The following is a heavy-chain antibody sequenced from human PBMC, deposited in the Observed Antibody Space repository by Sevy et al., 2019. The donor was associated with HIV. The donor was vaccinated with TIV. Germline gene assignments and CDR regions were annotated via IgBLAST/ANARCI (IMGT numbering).Heavy chain of an antibody. J-gene: IGHJ5*02. CDR2: INHSGST. Sequence: SETLSLTCAVYGGSFSGYYWSWIRQPPGKGLEWIGEINHSGSTNYNPSLKSRVTISVDTSKNQFSLKLGFVTAADTAVYYCARDLTTRDWFDPWGQGTLVTVSS. CDR1: GGSFSGYY. V-gene: IGHV4-34*01. CDR3: ARDLTTRDWFDP. D-gene: IGHD4-17*01.